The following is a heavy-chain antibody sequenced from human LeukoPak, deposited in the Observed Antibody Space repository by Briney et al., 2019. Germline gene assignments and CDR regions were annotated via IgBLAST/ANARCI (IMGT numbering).Heavy chain of an antibody. V-gene: IGHV5-51*01. CDR1: GYNFTSYW. D-gene: IGHD2/OR15-2a*01. Sequence: GESLKISCKGSGYNFTSYWTVWVRQMPGKGLAWMGIIYPGDSDTIYSPSFQGQVTISADKSISTAYLQWSSLKASDTAMYYCARRSSTASRYFDFWGQGPLVTVSS. CDR3: ARRSSTASRYFDF. J-gene: IGHJ4*02. CDR2: IYPGDSDT.